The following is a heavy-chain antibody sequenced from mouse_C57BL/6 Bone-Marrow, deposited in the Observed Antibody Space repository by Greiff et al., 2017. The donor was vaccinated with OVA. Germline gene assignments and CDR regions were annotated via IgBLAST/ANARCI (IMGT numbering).Heavy chain of an antibody. CDR2: INPNNGGT. J-gene: IGHJ3*01. CDR3: ARDRTTVAPFAY. Sequence: VQLQQSGPELVKPGASVKISCKASGYTFTDYYMNWVKQSHGKSLAWIGDINPNNGGTSYNQKFKGKATLTVDKSSSTAYMELRSLTSEDSAVYYCARDRTTVAPFAYWGQGTLVTVSA. V-gene: IGHV1-26*01. CDR1: GYTFTDYY. D-gene: IGHD1-1*01.